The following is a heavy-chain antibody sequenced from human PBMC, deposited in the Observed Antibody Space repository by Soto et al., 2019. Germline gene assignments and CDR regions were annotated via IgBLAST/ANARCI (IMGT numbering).Heavy chain of an antibody. CDR1: GGSISSGGYY. CDR2: IYYSGST. J-gene: IGHJ6*02. Sequence: SETLSLTCTVSGGSISSGGYYWSWIRQHPGKGLEWIGYIYYSGSTYYNPSLKSRVTISVDTSKNQFSLKLSSVTAADTAVYYCARINYRDYYDGMDVWGQGTTVTVSS. V-gene: IGHV4-31*03. CDR3: ARINYRDYYDGMDV. D-gene: IGHD4-4*01.